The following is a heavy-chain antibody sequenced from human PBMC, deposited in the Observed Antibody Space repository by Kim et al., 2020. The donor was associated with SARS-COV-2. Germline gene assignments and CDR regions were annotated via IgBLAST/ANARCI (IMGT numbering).Heavy chain of an antibody. CDR1: GGSISSSSYY. Sequence: SETLSLTCTVPGGSISSSSYYWGWIRQPPGKGLEWIGSIYYSGSTYYNPSLKSRVTISVDTSKNQFSLKLSSVTAAGTAVYYCASRNEWGLRWGLGYYGMDVWGPETPVTRSS. V-gene: IGHV4-39*01. CDR3: ASRNEWGLRWGLGYYGMDV. J-gene: IGHJ6*02. CDR2: IYYSGST. D-gene: IGHD1-26*01.